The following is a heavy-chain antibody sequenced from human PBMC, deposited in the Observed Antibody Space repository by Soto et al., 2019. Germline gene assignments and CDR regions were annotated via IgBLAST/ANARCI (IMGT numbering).Heavy chain of an antibody. CDR1: GFTFSIYA. D-gene: IGHD6-19*01. CDR3: AKTRGVSSGWYGDFI. CDR2: ISGSGDST. Sequence: EVQLLESGGGLVQPGGSLRLSCAASGFTFSIYAMSWVRQAPGQGLEWVSTISGSGDSTYSADSVQGRFTISRDNSKNTLYLQMNSLRAEDTAVYYCAKTRGVSSGWYGDFIWGQGTLVTVSS. V-gene: IGHV3-23*01. J-gene: IGHJ4*02.